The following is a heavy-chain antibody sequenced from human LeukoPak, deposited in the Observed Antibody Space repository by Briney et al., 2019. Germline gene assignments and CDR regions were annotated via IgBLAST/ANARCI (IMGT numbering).Heavy chain of an antibody. CDR3: ARLDYCSGDSCYLGYFDY. CDR1: GGSISSSSSY. Sequence: KPSETLSLTCTVSGGSISSSSSYWGWIRQPPGKGLEWIGSVYYSGSAYYNPSLKSRVTISVDTSKNQFPLKLTSVTAADTAVYYCARLDYCSGDSCYLGYFDYWGQGTLVTVSS. V-gene: IGHV4-39*01. J-gene: IGHJ4*02. CDR2: VYYSGSA. D-gene: IGHD2-15*01.